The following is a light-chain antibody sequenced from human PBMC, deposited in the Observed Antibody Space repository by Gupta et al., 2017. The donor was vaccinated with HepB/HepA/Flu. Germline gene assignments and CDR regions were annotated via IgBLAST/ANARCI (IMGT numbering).Light chain of an antibody. CDR1: STDVGNYNY. J-gene: IGLJ1*01. Sequence: QSALTQPRSVSGSPGQSVTISCTGTSTDVGNYNYVSWYQQHPGKAPKLMIYDVIKRPSGVPDRFSGSKSGNTASLTISGLQAEDEADYYCCSYAGTYTYVFGNGIKGTVL. CDR3: CSYAGTYTYV. CDR2: DVI. V-gene: IGLV2-11*01.